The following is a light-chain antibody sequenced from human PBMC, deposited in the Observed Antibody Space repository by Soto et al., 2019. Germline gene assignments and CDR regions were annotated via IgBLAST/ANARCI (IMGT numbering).Light chain of an antibody. CDR2: AAS. CDR3: LTYNSGLWT. V-gene: IGKV1-27*01. Sequence: DIQMTQSPSSLSASVGDRVTFTCRASRDITNHLAWYQQKPGKVPKLLVYAASTLQSGVPSRFSGSGSGTDFTLTISSLQPEDVATYFCLTYNSGLWTFGQGTKVEIK. CDR1: RDITNH. J-gene: IGKJ1*01.